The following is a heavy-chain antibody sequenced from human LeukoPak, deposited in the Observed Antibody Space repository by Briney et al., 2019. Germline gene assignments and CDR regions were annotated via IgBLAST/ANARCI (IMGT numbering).Heavy chain of an antibody. CDR3: AIPAYYYDSSGYLDAFDI. CDR2: IIPILGIA. J-gene: IGHJ3*02. CDR1: GGTFSSYA. Sequence: GSSVKVSCKASGGTFSSYAISWVRQAPGQGLEWMGRIIPILGIANYAQKFQGRVTITADKSTSTAYMELSSLRSEDTAVYYCAIPAYYYDSSGYLDAFDIWGQGTMVTVSS. V-gene: IGHV1-69*04. D-gene: IGHD3-22*01.